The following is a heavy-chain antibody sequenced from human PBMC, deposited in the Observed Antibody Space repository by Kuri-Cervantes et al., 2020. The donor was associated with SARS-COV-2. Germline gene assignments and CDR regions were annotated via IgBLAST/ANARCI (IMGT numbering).Heavy chain of an antibody. CDR2: INHRGST. V-gene: IGHV4-34*01. CDR1: GGSFSGYY. D-gene: IGHD6-13*01. J-gene: IGHJ4*02. CDR3: ASSSSQIAAALPFDY. Sequence: SETLSLTCAVYGGSFSGYYWSWIRQPPGKGLEWIGEINHRGSTNYNPSLKSRVTISVDTSKNQSSLKLSSVTAADTAVYYCASSSSQIAAALPFDYWGQGTLVTVSS.